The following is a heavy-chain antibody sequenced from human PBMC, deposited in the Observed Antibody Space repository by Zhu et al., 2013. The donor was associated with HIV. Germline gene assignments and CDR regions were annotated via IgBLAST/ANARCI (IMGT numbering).Heavy chain of an antibody. CDR1: GYTFTGHY. CDR3: ARAERGFDY. D-gene: IGHD3-16*01. Sequence: QVQLVQSGADVKEPGASVKVSCKASGYTFTGHYIHWVRQGPGQGLEWMGWISPYNGNTLYARTFQGRITMTWDTSITTAYMELTRLRSDDTAVYYCARAERGFDYWGQGTLVTVSS. V-gene: IGHV1-2*02. CDR2: ISPYNGNT. J-gene: IGHJ4*02.